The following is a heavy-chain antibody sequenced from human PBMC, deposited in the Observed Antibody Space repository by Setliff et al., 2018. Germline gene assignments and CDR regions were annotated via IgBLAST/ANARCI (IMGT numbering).Heavy chain of an antibody. CDR2: INPSGGST. Sequence: ASVKVSCKASGYTFTSYYMHWVRQAPGQGLEWMGIINPSGGSTSYAQKFQGRVTMTRDTSASTVYMELSSLRSEDTAVYYCAREQLVDRGFDYWGQGTLVTVSS. CDR1: GYTFTSYY. J-gene: IGHJ4*02. D-gene: IGHD6-6*01. CDR3: AREQLVDRGFDY. V-gene: IGHV1-46*01.